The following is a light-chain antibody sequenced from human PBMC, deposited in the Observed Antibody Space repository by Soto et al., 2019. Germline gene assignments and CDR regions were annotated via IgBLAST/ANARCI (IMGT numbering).Light chain of an antibody. CDR1: SSNIGSNY. Sequence: QSVLTQPPSASGTPGQRVTISCSGSSSNIGSNYVYWYQQLPGTAPKLLIYRNNQRPSGVPDRFSGSKSGTSASLAISGLRSEDEADYYCAAWDDSLSGPVFGGGTKLPVL. CDR2: RNN. J-gene: IGLJ2*01. CDR3: AAWDDSLSGPV. V-gene: IGLV1-47*01.